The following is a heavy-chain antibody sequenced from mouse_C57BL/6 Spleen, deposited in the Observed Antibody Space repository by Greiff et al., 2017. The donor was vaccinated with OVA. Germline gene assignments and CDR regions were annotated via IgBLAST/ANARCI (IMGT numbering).Heavy chain of an antibody. Sequence: QVQLQQSGAELVRPGASVTLSSKASGYTFTDYEMHWVKQTPVHGLEWIGAIDPETGGTAYNQKFKGKAILTADKSSSTAYMELRSLTSEDSAVYYCTRGDGGSYSYWGQGTTLTVSS. CDR2: IDPETGGT. V-gene: IGHV1-15*01. J-gene: IGHJ2*01. CDR1: GYTFTDYE. D-gene: IGHD2-3*01. CDR3: TRGDGGSYSY.